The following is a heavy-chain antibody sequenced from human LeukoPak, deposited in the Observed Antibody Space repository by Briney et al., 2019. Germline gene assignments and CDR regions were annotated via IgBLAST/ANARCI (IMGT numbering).Heavy chain of an antibody. V-gene: IGHV4-39*07. J-gene: IGHJ4*02. CDR1: GGSISSSSYY. CDR2: IYYSGST. D-gene: IGHD6-6*01. Sequence: SETLSLTCTVSGGSISSSSYYWGWLRQPPGKGLEWIGSIYYSGSTYYNPSLKSRVTISVDTSKNQFSLKLSSVTAADTAVYYCARDGGVAAPPLWGQGTLVTVSS. CDR3: ARDGGVAAPPL.